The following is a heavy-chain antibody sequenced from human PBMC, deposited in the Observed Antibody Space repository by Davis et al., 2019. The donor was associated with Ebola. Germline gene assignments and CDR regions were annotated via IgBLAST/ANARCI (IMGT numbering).Heavy chain of an antibody. CDR3: AKDVGLEWLFGASDNWFDP. CDR2: ISWNSGSI. V-gene: IGHV3-9*01. J-gene: IGHJ5*02. D-gene: IGHD3-3*01. Sequence: SLKISCAASGFTFDEYAMHWVRQGPGKGLEWVSGISWNSGSIGYADSVKGRFTISRDNAKNSLYLQMNSLRAEDTALYYCAKDVGLEWLFGASDNWFDPWGQGTLVTVSS. CDR1: GFTFDEYA.